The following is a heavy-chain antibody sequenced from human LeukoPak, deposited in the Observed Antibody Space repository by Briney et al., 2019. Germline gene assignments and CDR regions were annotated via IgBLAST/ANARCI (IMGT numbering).Heavy chain of an antibody. CDR1: GGSISSYY. CDR2: IHTSGST. V-gene: IGHV4-4*07. D-gene: IGHD5-12*01. CDR3: ARGAAVARSPYYYMDV. J-gene: IGHJ6*03. Sequence: SETLSLTCTVSGGSISSYYWSWIRQPAGKGLEWIGRIHTSGSTNYNPSLKSRVTISVDTSKNQFSLKLSSVTAADTAVYYCARGAAVARSPYYYMDVWGKGTTVTVSS.